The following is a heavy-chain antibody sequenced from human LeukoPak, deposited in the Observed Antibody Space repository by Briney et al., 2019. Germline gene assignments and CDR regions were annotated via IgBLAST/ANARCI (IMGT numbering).Heavy chain of an antibody. V-gene: IGHV4-59*01. CDR2: IYYSGST. D-gene: IGHD3-22*01. J-gene: IGHJ4*02. CDR1: GGYISSYY. CDR3: ARGGKYYYDSSGLFDY. Sequence: PSETLSLTCTVSGGYISSYYWSWIRQPPGKGLEWIGYIYYSGSTNYNPSLKSRVTISVDTSKNQFSLKLSSVTAADTAVYYCARGGKYYYDSSGLFDYWGQGTLVTVSS.